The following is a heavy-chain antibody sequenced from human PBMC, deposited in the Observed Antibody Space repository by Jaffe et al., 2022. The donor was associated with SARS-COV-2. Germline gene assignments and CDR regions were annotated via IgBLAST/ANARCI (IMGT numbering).Heavy chain of an antibody. V-gene: IGHV3-9*01. J-gene: IGHJ4*02. D-gene: IGHD2-15*01. CDR3: AKGPTDIVVGAYYFDY. CDR2: ISWNSGSI. Sequence: EVQLVESGGGLVQPGRSLRLSCAASGFTFDDYAMHWVRQAPGKGLEWVSGISWNSGSIGYADSVKGRFTISRDNAKNSLYLQMNSLRAEDTALYYCAKGPTDIVVGAYYFDYWGQGTLVTVSS. CDR1: GFTFDDYA.